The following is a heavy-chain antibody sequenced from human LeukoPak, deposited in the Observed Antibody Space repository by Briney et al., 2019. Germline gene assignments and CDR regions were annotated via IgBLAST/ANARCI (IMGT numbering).Heavy chain of an antibody. V-gene: IGHV3-30*04. Sequence: GGSLRLSCAASGFTFSSYEMNWVRQAPGKGLEWVAVISYDGSNKYYADSVKGRFTISRDNSKNTLYLQMNSLRAEDTAVYYCAREVSSSCLDYWGQGTLVTVSS. CDR3: AREVSSSCLDY. CDR2: ISYDGSNK. J-gene: IGHJ4*02. CDR1: GFTFSSYE. D-gene: IGHD6-13*01.